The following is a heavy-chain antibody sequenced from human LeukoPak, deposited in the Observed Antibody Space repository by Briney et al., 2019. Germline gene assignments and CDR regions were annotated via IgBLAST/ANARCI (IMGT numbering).Heavy chain of an antibody. CDR2: ISYDGSNK. D-gene: IGHD7-27*01. CDR1: GFTFSSYA. V-gene: IGHV3-30*04. CDR3: ARDQLGFDI. Sequence: PGGSLRLSCAASGFTFSSYAMHWVRQAPGKGLEWVAVISYDGSNKFYADSVKGRFTISRDNSKNTLYLQMNSLRTADTAVYYCARDQLGFDIWGQGTMVTVSS. J-gene: IGHJ3*02.